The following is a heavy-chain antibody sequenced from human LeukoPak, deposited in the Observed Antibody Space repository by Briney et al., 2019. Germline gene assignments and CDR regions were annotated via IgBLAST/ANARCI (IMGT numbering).Heavy chain of an antibody. D-gene: IGHD3-3*01. Sequence: GGSLRLSCAASGLVFSTYTMSWDRQAPGKGLEWVSSTTPSTDSTNYADSVQGRFTISRDNAKKSAYLQMNSLRVEDTAVYFCVGNQDFWSGYHAFEYWGQGILVTVSS. J-gene: IGHJ4*02. CDR2: TTPSTDST. V-gene: IGHV3-21*01. CDR3: VGNQDFWSGYHAFEY. CDR1: GLVFSTYT.